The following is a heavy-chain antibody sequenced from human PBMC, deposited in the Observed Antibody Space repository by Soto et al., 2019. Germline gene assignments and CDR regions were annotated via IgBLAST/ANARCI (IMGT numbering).Heavy chain of an antibody. Sequence: EVQLVESGGDLVQPGRSLRLSCAASGFTFDDYAMHWVRQAPGKGLEWVSCISWNSRNKGYADSVKGRFTISRDNTKNFMYLEMNSLRAEDTALYYCAKEAGLVRFFDWLSNGLDVWGQGTAVTVS. J-gene: IGHJ6*02. V-gene: IGHV3-9*01. CDR2: ISWNSRNK. D-gene: IGHD3-9*01. CDR3: AKEAGLVRFFDWLSNGLDV. CDR1: GFTFDDYA.